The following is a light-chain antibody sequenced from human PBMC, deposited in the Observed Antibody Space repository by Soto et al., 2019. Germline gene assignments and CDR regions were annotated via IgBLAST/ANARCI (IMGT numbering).Light chain of an antibody. CDR1: QSISSY. J-gene: IGKJ1*01. Sequence: SQITQCPSSLSASVGYRVTITFRASQSISSYLNWYQQKPGKAPKLLIYAASSLQSGVPSRFSGSGSGTDFTLTISSLQPEDFATYYCQQSYSTPTWTFGQGTKVDIK. CDR2: AAS. V-gene: IGKV1-39*01. CDR3: QQSYSTPTWT.